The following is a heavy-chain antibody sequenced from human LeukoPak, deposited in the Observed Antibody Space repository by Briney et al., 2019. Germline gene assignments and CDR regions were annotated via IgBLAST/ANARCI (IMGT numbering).Heavy chain of an antibody. CDR2: ISGSGGST. V-gene: IGHV3-23*01. CDR3: AKEHYYDSSGYPEYFQH. Sequence: QSGGSLRLSCAASGFTFSTYAMSWVRQAPGKGLEWVSAISGSGGSTYYADSVKGRFTISRDNSKNTLYLQMNSLRAEDTAVYYCAKEHYYDSSGYPEYFQHWGQGTLVTVSS. D-gene: IGHD3-22*01. CDR1: GFTFSTYA. J-gene: IGHJ1*01.